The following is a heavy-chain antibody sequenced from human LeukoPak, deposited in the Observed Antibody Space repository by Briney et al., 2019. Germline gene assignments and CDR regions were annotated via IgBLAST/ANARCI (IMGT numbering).Heavy chain of an antibody. CDR1: GGSISSSSYY. Sequence: KSSETLSLTCTVSGGSISSSSYYWGWIRQPPGKGLEWIGSIYYSGSTYYNPSLKSRVTISVDTSKNQFSLKLSSVTAADTAVYYCARVRRYYDSSGYYYFDYWGQGTLVTVSS. CDR3: ARVRRYYDSSGYYYFDY. V-gene: IGHV4-39*07. J-gene: IGHJ4*02. D-gene: IGHD3-22*01. CDR2: IYYSGST.